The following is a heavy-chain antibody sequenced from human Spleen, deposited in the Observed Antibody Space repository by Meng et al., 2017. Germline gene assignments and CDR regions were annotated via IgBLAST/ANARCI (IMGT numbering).Heavy chain of an antibody. J-gene: IGHJ4*02. D-gene: IGHD5-24*01. CDR1: GYTFTTYG. CDR2: IGAYNGNT. V-gene: IGHV1-18*01. Sequence: QVQLVQSGAEVKKPGASVKVSCKASGYTFTTYGISWVRQAPGQGLEWMGWIGAYNGNTNYAQNFQGRLTLTTDTSMSTAYMELRSLRSDDTAVYYCARATIPDYWGQGTLVTVSS. CDR3: ARATIPDY.